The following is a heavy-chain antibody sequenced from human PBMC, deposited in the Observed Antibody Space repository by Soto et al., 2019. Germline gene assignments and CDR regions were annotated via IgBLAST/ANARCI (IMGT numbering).Heavy chain of an antibody. D-gene: IGHD1-7*01. V-gene: IGHV4-30-4*01. Sequence: VQLQGSGPGLLKPSQTLSLTCTVSGASVNTGDYYWSYIRQPTGTGLEWLGYIFYSRDSYDNPSLKSRSTISLNPSTNQFSLTLTSVTGEDTALYYCVGTGTTDDFWGQVTLVTVSA. CDR1: GASVNTGDYY. J-gene: IGHJ1*01. CDR3: VGTGTTDDF. CDR2: IFYSRDS.